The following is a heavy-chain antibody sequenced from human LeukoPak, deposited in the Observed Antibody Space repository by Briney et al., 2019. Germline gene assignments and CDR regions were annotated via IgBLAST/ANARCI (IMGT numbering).Heavy chain of an antibody. Sequence: SETLSLTCTVSGGSISSYYWTWIRQPPGAGLEWIGYIYYSGSTNYNPSLKSRVTISVDTSKNQFSLKLSSVTAADTAAYYCARWAYSTDWYQYFDKWGQGTLVTVSS. V-gene: IGHV4-59*08. CDR1: GGSISSYY. J-gene: IGHJ4*02. CDR2: IYYSGST. D-gene: IGHD6-19*01. CDR3: ARWAYSTDWYQYFDK.